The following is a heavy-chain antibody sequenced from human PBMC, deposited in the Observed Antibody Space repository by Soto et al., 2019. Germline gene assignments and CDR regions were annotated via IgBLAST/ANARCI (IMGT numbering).Heavy chain of an antibody. Sequence: SETLSLTCAVYGGSFSGYYWSWIRQPPGKGLEWIGEINHSGSTNYNPSLKSRVTISVDTSNNQFSLKLSSVTAEDTAVYYCERSSRVDFGSGYWYYYYGLDVWCQGITVTVLL. CDR1: GGSFSGYY. CDR3: ERSSRVDFGSGYWYYYYGLDV. CDR2: INHSGST. V-gene: IGHV4-34*01. D-gene: IGHD3-3*01. J-gene: IGHJ6*02.